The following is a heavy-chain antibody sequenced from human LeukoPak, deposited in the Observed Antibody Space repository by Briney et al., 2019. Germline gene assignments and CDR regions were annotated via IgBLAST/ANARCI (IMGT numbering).Heavy chain of an antibody. CDR2: MNPNSGNT. V-gene: IGHV1-8*03. Sequence: GASVKVSCKASGYTFTSYDINWVRQATGQGLEWMGWMNPNSGNTGYAQKFQGRVTITRNTSISTAYMELSSLRSEGPAVYYCARGPRVNIVVVPAALFDYGGQGTLVTVPS. D-gene: IGHD2-2*01. J-gene: IGHJ4*02. CDR1: GYTFTSYD. CDR3: ARGPRVNIVVVPAALFDY.